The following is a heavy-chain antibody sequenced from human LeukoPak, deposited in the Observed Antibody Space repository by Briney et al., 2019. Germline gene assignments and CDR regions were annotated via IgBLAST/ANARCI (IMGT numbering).Heavy chain of an antibody. D-gene: IGHD3-3*01. CDR2: IYYSGST. CDR3: AEPHYDFWSGYSLGGFDY. J-gene: IGHJ4*02. Sequence: KPSETLSLTCTVSGGSISSSSYYWGWIRQPPGKGLEWIGSIYYSGSTYYNPSLKSRVTISVDTSKNQFSLKLSSVTAADTAVYYCAEPHYDFWSGYSLGGFDYWGQGTLVTVSS. CDR1: GGSISSSSYY. V-gene: IGHV4-39*01.